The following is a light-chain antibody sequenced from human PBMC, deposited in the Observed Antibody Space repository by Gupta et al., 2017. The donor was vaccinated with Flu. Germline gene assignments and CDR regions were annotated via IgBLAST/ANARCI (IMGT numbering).Light chain of an antibody. V-gene: IGKV3-20*01. CDR1: QSVSSGY. CDR2: GAS. CDR3: QHDCSSRT. J-gene: IGKJ1*01. Sequence: EIVLTQSPGTLSLSPGEKATLSCRASQSVSSGYLAWYQQKPGQTPRLIIYGASSRAMGNTDRFSGSGGVKDFTLTSSILENEGCAVYYVQHDCSSRTFGQGTKVEIK.